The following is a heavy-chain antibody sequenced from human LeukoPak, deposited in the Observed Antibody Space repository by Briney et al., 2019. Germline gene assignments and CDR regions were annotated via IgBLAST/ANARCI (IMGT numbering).Heavy chain of an antibody. Sequence: GASVKVSCKASGYTFISYYMHWVRQAPGQGLEWMGIINPSGGSRRYAQKFQGRVTMTRDTSTSTVYMELSSLRSEDTAVYYCARERKTFDYWGQGTLVTVSS. CDR3: ARERKTFDY. CDR1: GYTFISYY. J-gene: IGHJ4*02. V-gene: IGHV1-46*01. CDR2: INPSGGSR.